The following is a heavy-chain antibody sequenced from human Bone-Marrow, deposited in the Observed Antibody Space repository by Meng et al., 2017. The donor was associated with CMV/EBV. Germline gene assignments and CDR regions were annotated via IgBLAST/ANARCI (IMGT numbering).Heavy chain of an antibody. D-gene: IGHD5-24*01. CDR1: GGSISSSTYY. CDR2: IHYGGST. CDR3: ARGLARERLQSDY. V-gene: IGHV4-39*07. Sequence: SETLSLTCTVSGGSISSSTYYWGWIRQPPGKGLEWIGSIHYGGSTYYNPSLKSRVTISVDTSKNQFSLKLSSVTAADTAVYYCARGLARERLQSDYWGQGTLVTVSS. J-gene: IGHJ4*02.